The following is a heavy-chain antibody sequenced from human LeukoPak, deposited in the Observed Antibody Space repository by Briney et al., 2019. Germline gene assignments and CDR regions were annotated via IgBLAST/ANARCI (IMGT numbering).Heavy chain of an antibody. V-gene: IGHV1-18*01. CDR3: ARGPWGVVVPAAMYAFDI. CDR2: ISAYNGNS. Sequence: ASVKVSCKASGYIFTSYGVTWVRQAPGQGLEWMGWISAYNGNSKYAQKFQDRVTMTTDTSTSTAYMELSSLRSEDTAVYYCARGPWGVVVPAAMYAFDIWGQGTMVTVSS. CDR1: GYIFTSYG. D-gene: IGHD2-2*01. J-gene: IGHJ3*02.